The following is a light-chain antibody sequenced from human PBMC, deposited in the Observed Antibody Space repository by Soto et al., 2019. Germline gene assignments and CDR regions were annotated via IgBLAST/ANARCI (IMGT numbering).Light chain of an antibody. CDR2: GAS. CDR3: QQYSNWPLT. V-gene: IGKV3-15*01. CDR1: QSVSSN. J-gene: IGKJ4*01. Sequence: EIVMTHSPATLSVSPGERATLSCWASQSVSSNLAWYQQKPGQAPRLLIYGASTRATGIPARFSGSGSGTEFTLIISSLQSEDFAVYYCQQYSNWPLTFGGGTKVDIK.